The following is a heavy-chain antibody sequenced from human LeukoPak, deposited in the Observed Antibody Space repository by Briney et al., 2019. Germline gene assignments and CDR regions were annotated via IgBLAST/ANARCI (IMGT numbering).Heavy chain of an antibody. CDR1: GYTFTNYW. Sequence: GESLKISCKASGYTFTNYWIGWVRQMPGKGLEWMGIFYPGDSDIRYSPSFQGQVTFSADKSISTAYLHWSSLKASDTAVYYCARRPYESSSWMYYFDYWGQGTLVTVSS. CDR3: ARRPYESSSWMYYFDY. CDR2: FYPGDSDI. V-gene: IGHV5-51*01. J-gene: IGHJ4*02. D-gene: IGHD6-13*01.